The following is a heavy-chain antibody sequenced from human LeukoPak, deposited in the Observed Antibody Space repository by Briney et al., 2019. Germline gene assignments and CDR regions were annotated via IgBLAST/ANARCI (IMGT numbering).Heavy chain of an antibody. V-gene: IGHV3-66*01. CDR1: GFTVSSNY. D-gene: IGHD3-22*01. Sequence: GGSLRLSCAASGFTVSSNYMSWVRQAPGKGLEWVSVIYSGGSTYYADSVKGRFTISRDNSKNTLYLQMNSLRAEDTAVYYCARFKDYYYDSSGYYWGHFDYWGQGTLVTVSS. CDR2: IYSGGST. CDR3: ARFKDYYYDSSGYYWGHFDY. J-gene: IGHJ4*02.